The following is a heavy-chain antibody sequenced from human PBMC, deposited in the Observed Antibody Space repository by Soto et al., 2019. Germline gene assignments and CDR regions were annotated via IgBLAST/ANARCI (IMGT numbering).Heavy chain of an antibody. CDR3: TRDGGGKYYGGFDN. CDR1: GFNFNTYW. Sequence: EVQLVESGGGLVQPGGCLRLSCEISGFNFNTYWMHWVRQAPGEGVVWVSRINHDGTKTDYADSVKGRLTISRDNAKKTLYLDMGGLRVDDTAVYYCTRDGGGKYYGGFDNWGQGTLVTVSS. D-gene: IGHD3-3*01. J-gene: IGHJ4*02. V-gene: IGHV3-74*01. CDR2: INHDGTKT.